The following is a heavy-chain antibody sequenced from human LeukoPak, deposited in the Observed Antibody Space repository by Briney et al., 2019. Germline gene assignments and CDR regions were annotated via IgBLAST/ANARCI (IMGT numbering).Heavy chain of an antibody. V-gene: IGHV4-30-2*01. Sequence: SQTLSLTCTVSGGSISSGGYYWSWIRQPPGKGLEWIGYIYHSGSTYSNPSLKSRVTISVDTSKNQFSLKLSSVTAADTAVYYCARRIWKRPLDYWGQGTLVTVSS. CDR1: GGSISSGGYY. D-gene: IGHD3-3*01. CDR2: IYHSGST. J-gene: IGHJ4*02. CDR3: ARRIWKRPLDY.